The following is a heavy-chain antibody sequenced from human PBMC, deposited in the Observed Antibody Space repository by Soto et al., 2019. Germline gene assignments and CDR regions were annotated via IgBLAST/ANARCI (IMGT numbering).Heavy chain of an antibody. CDR2: ISGSGGST. V-gene: IGHV3-23*01. Sequence: TGGSLRLSCAASGFTFSSYAMSWVRQAPGKGLEWVSAISGSGGSTYYADSVKGRFTISRDNSKNTLYLQMNSLRAEDTAVYYCAKDSVGVTIFGVVIDSYTFDYWGQGTLVTVSS. D-gene: IGHD3-3*01. J-gene: IGHJ4*02. CDR1: GFTFSSYA. CDR3: AKDSVGVTIFGVVIDSYTFDY.